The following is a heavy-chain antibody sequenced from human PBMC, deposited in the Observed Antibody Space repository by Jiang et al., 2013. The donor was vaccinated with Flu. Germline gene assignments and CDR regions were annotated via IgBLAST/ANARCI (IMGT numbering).Heavy chain of an antibody. V-gene: IGHV4-59*08. Sequence: SLTCTVSGGSISSYYWSWIRQPPGKGLEWIGYIYYSGSTNYNPSLKSRVTISVDTSKNQFSLKLSSVTAADTAVYYCASGGSRGYYFDYWGQGTLVTVSS. D-gene: IGHD2-15*01. J-gene: IGHJ4*02. CDR3: ASGGSRGYYFDY. CDR2: IYYSGST. CDR1: GGSISSYY.